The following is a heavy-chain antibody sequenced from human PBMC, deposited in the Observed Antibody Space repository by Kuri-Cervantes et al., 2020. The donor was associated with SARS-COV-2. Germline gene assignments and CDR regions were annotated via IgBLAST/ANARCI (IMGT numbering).Heavy chain of an antibody. J-gene: IGHJ4*02. V-gene: IGHV3-7*01. CDR3: ARETSGYEYYFDY. D-gene: IGHD5-12*01. CDR2: IKQDGSEK. Sequence: GESLKISCAASGFTFSSYWMSWVRQAPGKGLEWVANIKQDGSEKYYVDSVKGRFTISRDNAKNSLYLQTNSLRAEDTAVYYCARETSGYEYYFDYWGQGTLVTVSS. CDR1: GFTFSSYW.